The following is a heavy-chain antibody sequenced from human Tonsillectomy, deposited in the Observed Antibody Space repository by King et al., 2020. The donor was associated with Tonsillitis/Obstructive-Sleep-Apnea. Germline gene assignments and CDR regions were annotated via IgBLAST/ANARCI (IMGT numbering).Heavy chain of an antibody. D-gene: IGHD2-21*02. CDR1: CFSLNTTKMG. Sequence: TLKESGPTLVKPTQTLTLTCSFSCFSLNTTKMGVGLIRQPPGKALEWLALIYWDDDNRYSPSLKSRLTINKDTSKNQVVLTMTNMDPVDTATYYCAHTPMVTGLASWGQGTLVTVSS. J-gene: IGHJ5*01. CDR3: AHTPMVTGLAS. V-gene: IGHV2-5*02. CDR2: IYWDDDN.